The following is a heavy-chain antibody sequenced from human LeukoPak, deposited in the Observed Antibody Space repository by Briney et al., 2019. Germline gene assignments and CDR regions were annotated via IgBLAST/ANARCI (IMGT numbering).Heavy chain of an antibody. D-gene: IGHD3-22*01. J-gene: IGHJ4*02. CDR1: GYSFASYW. Sequence: GESLKISCEGSGYSFASYWVGWVRQMPGKGLEWMGIIYPGDSDTRYSPSFQGQVTISADKSISTAYLQWSSLKASDTAMYYCASSRHYYDSSGYYYPFDYWGQGTLVTVSS. CDR3: ASSRHYYDSSGYYYPFDY. V-gene: IGHV5-51*01. CDR2: IYPGDSDT.